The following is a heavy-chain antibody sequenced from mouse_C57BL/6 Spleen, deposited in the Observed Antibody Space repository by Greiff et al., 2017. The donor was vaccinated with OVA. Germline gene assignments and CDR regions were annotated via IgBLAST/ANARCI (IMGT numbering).Heavy chain of an antibody. CDR3: ARGGDYFDY. CDR1: GYSFTGYY. J-gene: IGHJ2*01. V-gene: IGHV1-42*01. Sequence: VQLQQSGPELVKPGASVKISCKASGYSFTGYYMNWVKQSPEKSLEWIGEINPSTGGTTYNKKFKAKATLTVDKSSSTAYMQLKSLTSEDSAVYYCARGGDYFDYWGQGTTLTVSS. CDR2: INPSTGGT.